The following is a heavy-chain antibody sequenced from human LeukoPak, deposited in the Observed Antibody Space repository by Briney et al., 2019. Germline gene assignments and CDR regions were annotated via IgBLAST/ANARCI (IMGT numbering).Heavy chain of an antibody. J-gene: IGHJ4*02. D-gene: IGHD3-3*01. CDR1: GFTFSSYG. CDR3: ARASWSGYYLYYFDY. V-gene: IGHV3-48*04. Sequence: PGGSLRLSCAASGFTFSSYGMHWVRQAPGKGLEWVSYISSSSSTIYYADSVKGRFTISRDNAKNSLYLQMNSLRAEDTAVYYCARASWSGYYLYYFDYWGQGTLVTVSS. CDR2: ISSSSSTI.